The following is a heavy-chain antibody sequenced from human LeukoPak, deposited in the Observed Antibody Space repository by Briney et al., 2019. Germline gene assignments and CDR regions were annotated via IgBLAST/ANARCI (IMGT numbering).Heavy chain of an antibody. Sequence: GRSLRLSCAASGFTSSSYGMHWVRQAPGKGLEWVAVISYDGSNKYYADSVKGRFTISRDNSKNTLYLQMNSLRAEDTAVYYCAKVLGGYVPFDYWGQGTLVTVSS. J-gene: IGHJ4*02. CDR3: AKVLGGYVPFDY. D-gene: IGHD3-22*01. CDR1: GFTSSSYG. V-gene: IGHV3-30*18. CDR2: ISYDGSNK.